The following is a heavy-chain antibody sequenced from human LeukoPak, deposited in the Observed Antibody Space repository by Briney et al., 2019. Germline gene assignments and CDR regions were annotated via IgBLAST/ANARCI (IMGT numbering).Heavy chain of an antibody. D-gene: IGHD3-9*01. CDR1: GFTFSSYA. Sequence: PGGSLRLSCAASGFTFSSYAMSWVRQAPRKGLEWVSAISGSGGSTYYADSVKGRFTISRDNSKNTLYLQMNSLRAEDTAVYYCAKDLVSYYDILTGYSAFDYWGQGTLVTVSS. CDR3: AKDLVSYYDILTGYSAFDY. CDR2: ISGSGGST. J-gene: IGHJ4*02. V-gene: IGHV3-23*01.